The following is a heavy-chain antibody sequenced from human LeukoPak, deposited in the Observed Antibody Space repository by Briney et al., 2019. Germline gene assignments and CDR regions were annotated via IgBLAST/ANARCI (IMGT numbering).Heavy chain of an antibody. Sequence: SETLSLTCTVSGGSISSYYWGWIRQPPGKGLEWIGSIYYSGSTYYNPSLKSRVTISVDTSKNQFSLKLSSVTAADTAVYYCARVIAARQANIDYWGQGTLVTVSS. CDR1: GGSISSYY. CDR2: IYYSGST. CDR3: ARVIAARQANIDY. D-gene: IGHD6-6*01. J-gene: IGHJ4*02. V-gene: IGHV4-39*07.